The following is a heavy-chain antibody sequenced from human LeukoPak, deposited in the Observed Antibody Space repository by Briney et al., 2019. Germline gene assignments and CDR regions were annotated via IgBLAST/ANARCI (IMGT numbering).Heavy chain of an antibody. Sequence: TGGSLRLSCAASESTFSKFWMHWVRQAPGKGLVWVSGINRDGSTTTYADSVKGRFTVSRDNAKNTLYLRMNSLRAEDTAVYYCARGNYYDMDVWGQGTTVTVSS. V-gene: IGHV3-74*03. CDR3: ARGNYYDMDV. CDR2: INRDGSTT. CDR1: ESTFSKFW. J-gene: IGHJ6*02. D-gene: IGHD2/OR15-2a*01.